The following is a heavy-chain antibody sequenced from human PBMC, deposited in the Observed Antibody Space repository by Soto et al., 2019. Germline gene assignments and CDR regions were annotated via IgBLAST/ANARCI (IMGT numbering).Heavy chain of an antibody. J-gene: IGHJ4*02. D-gene: IGHD7-27*01. CDR1: GFSLSSHG. CDR3: ARGLGPTYGSFDY. Sequence: QVKLVESGGGVVQPGRSLRLSCAASGFSLSSHGVHWVRQAPGKGLEWVAVIWYDGKNKYYADSVKGRFTISRDNSNNTMYGQMNSLRVEDTAVYYCARGLGPTYGSFDYWGQGTLVTVSS. CDR2: IWYDGKNK. V-gene: IGHV3-33*01.